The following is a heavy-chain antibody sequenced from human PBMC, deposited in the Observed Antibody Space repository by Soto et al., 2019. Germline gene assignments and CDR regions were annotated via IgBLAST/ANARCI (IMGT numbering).Heavy chain of an antibody. V-gene: IGHV4-34*01. CDR2: INHSGST. CDR1: GGSFSGYY. Sequence: PSETLSLTCAVYGGSFSGYYWSWIRQPPGKGLEWIGEINHSGSTNYNPSLKSRVTISVDTSKNQFSLKLSSVTAADTAVYYCARAISRTYYYGSGSAMAFANWGQGTLVTVSS. D-gene: IGHD3-10*01. CDR3: ARAISRTYYYGSGSAMAFAN. J-gene: IGHJ4*02.